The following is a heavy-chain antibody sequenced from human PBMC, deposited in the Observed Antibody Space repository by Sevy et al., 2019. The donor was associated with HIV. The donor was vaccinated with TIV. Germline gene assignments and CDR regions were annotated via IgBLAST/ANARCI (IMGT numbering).Heavy chain of an antibody. J-gene: IGHJ6*02. CDR1: GGTFSSYA. CDR3: ARAISSWYGNYYYGMDV. V-gene: IGHV1-69*13. CDR2: IIPIFGTA. D-gene: IGHD6-13*01. Sequence: ASVKVSCKASGGTFSSYAISWVRXAPGQGLEWMGGIIPIFGTANYAQKFQGRVTITADESTSTAYMELSSLRSEDTAVYYCARAISSWYGNYYYGMDVWGQGTTVTVSS.